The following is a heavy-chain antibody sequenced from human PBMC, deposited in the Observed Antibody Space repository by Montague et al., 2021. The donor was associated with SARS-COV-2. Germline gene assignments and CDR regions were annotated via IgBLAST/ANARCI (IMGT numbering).Heavy chain of an antibody. J-gene: IGHJ4*02. D-gene: IGHD2-21*02. CDR3: ARDARGGDFGGC. CDR2: IDFSGTT. CDR1: GDSISSYY. V-gene: IGHV4-59*01. Sequence: SETLSLTCTVSGDSISSYYWSWIRQSPGKGLEWIGKIDFSGTTNYNPSLKSRVTISVDTSKNQFSLQLSSVTAADAAVYYCARDARGGDFGGCWGQGILVTVSS.